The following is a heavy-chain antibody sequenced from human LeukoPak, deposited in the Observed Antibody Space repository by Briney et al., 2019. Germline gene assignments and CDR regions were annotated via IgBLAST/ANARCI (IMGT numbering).Heavy chain of an antibody. CDR3: ASTPSYDFWSGKYRAPDY. V-gene: IGHV3-74*01. J-gene: IGHJ4*02. CDR1: GFTFSSYW. Sequence: GGSLRLSCAASGFTFSSYWMHWVRQAPGKWLVWVSRINSDGSSTSYADSVKGRFTISRDNAKNTLYLQMNSLRAEDTAVYYCASTPSYDFWSGKYRAPDYWGQGTLVTVSS. D-gene: IGHD3-3*01. CDR2: INSDGSST.